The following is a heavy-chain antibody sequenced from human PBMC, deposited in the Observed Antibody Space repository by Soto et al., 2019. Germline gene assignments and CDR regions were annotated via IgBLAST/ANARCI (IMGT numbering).Heavy chain of an antibody. CDR3: VRAARVGDIPRSIFGVY. J-gene: IGHJ4*02. CDR1: GFTFTSYT. CDR2: IGGSGDIT. D-gene: IGHD3-10*02. V-gene: IGHV3-23*01. Sequence: EVQLLESGGGLVQPGGSLRLSCTASGFTFTSYTISWVRQAPGKGLQWVSSIGGSGDITHYADSVKGRFTVSRDNSKNTLYLQMNSLRDEDMAVYYCVRAARVGDIPRSIFGVYWGQGTLVSVSA.